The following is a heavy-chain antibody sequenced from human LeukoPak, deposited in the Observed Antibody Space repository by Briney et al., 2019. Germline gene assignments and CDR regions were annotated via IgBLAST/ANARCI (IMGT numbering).Heavy chain of an antibody. J-gene: IGHJ4*02. CDR1: GFTFSSYA. CDR2: ISGSGSST. Sequence: GGSLRLSCAASGFTFSSYAMSWVRQAPGKGLEWVSPISGSGSSTYYADSVKGRFTISRDDSRNTLYLQMNSLRAEDTAVYYCAKGVAVASPYYFDYWGQGTLVTVSS. V-gene: IGHV3-23*01. D-gene: IGHD6-19*01. CDR3: AKGVAVASPYYFDY.